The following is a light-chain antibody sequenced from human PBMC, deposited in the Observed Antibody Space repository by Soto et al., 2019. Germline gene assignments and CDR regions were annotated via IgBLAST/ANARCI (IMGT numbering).Light chain of an antibody. CDR2: DAS. CDR1: QSVSSY. V-gene: IGKV3-11*01. J-gene: IGKJ3*01. Sequence: EIVLTQSPATLSLSPGERATLSCRASQSVSSYLAWYQQKPGQAPRLLIYDASNRATGIPARFSGSGSGTDFTLTISSLEPEDFAVYYCQQYGRSPHLFTFGPGTKVEI. CDR3: QQYGRSPHLFT.